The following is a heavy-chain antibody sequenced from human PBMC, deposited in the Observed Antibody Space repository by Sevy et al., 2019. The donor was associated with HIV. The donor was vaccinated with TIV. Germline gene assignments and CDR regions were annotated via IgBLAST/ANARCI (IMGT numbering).Heavy chain of an antibody. J-gene: IGHJ4*02. D-gene: IGHD6-13*01. CDR3: GKVMSAAGYYFDY. CDR1: GFTFSSYA. CDR2: ISGSGGST. Sequence: GGSLRLSCAASGFTFSSYAMSWVRQAPGKGLEWVSVISGSGGSTYYAYSVKGRFTFSRDNSKKTQHLKMNSLSAEDTVVYCCGKVMSAAGYYFDYWGQGTLVTVSS. V-gene: IGHV3-23*01.